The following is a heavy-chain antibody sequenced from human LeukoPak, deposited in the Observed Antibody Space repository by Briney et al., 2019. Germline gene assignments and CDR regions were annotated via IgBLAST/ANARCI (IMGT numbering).Heavy chain of an antibody. J-gene: IGHJ5*02. D-gene: IGHD6-13*01. CDR1: GFTFSSYG. CDR2: ISYDGSNK. CDR3: AAVLVQELNWFDP. V-gene: IGHV3-30*03. Sequence: GGSLRLSCAASGFTFSSYGMHWVRQAPGKGLEWVAVISYDGSNKYYADSVKGRFTISRDNSKNTLYLQMNSLGAEDTAVYYCAAVLVQELNWFDPWGQGTLVTVSS.